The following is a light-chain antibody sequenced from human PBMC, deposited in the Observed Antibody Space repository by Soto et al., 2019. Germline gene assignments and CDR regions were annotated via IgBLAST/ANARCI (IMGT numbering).Light chain of an antibody. J-gene: IGKJ2*01. Sequence: DIQMTQSPSTLSASVGDRVTITCRASQSISNWLAWYQQKPGKAPRLLIYKTSNLQSGVPSRFSGSGSGTEFTLTISSLQPDDVATYYCQQYNHYSSYTFGRGTKLEIK. V-gene: IGKV1-5*03. CDR1: QSISNW. CDR3: QQYNHYSSYT. CDR2: KTS.